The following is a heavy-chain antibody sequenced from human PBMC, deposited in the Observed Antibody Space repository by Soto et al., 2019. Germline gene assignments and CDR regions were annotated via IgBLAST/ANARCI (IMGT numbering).Heavy chain of an antibody. J-gene: IGHJ4*02. Sequence: SETLSLTCAVSGYSISSGCFWGWIRQPPGKGLEWIANMYHDGNTHYNPSLKSRVTMSVDTSKNQFSLKLDSVTAADTAVYYCARESYSGYHGYDYWGQGILVTVSS. CDR3: ARESYSGYHGYDY. CDR1: GYSISSGCF. V-gene: IGHV4-38-2*02. D-gene: IGHD5-12*01. CDR2: MYHDGNT.